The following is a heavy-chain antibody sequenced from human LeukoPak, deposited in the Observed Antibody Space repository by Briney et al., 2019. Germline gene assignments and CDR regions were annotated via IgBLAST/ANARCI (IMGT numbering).Heavy chain of an antibody. V-gene: IGHV3-23*01. Sequence: GGSLRLSCAASGMTFSNYAMSWVRQAPGKGLEWVSAITGGGRNTYYADSVKGRFTISKDISKNTLSLQMNSLRAEDTAVYYCARFFYGLGTLAQFDWWGQGTLVIVPS. CDR2: ITGGGRNT. D-gene: IGHD3-10*01. CDR3: ARFFYGLGTLAQFDW. J-gene: IGHJ4*02. CDR1: GMTFSNYA.